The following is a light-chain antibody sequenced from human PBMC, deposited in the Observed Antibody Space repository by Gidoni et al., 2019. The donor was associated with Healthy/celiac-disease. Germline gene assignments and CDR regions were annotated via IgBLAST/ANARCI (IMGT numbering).Light chain of an antibody. CDR3: QQLSSSPLT. CDR2: AAS. J-gene: IGKJ3*01. V-gene: IGKV1-9*01. CDR1: QGISSY. Sequence: DIQLTQSPSFLSASVGDRVTITCRASQGISSYLAWYQQKPGKAPKLLLYAASTLQGGVPSRFSGSGSGTAFTLTISSLQPEDFATYSCQQLSSSPLTFGPGTKVDIK.